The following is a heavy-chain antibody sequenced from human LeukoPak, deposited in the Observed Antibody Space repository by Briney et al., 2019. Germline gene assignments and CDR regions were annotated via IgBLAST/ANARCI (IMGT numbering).Heavy chain of an antibody. Sequence: PSETLSLTCSVSGGSISSGTYHWGWIRQPPGNGLEWIGSIYYSGSTYYNPSLKSRVTISVDTSNNQFSLKVSSVTAADTAVYYCARHGLWYDTSGYYYYWGHGSLVTVSS. CDR3: ARHGLWYDTSGYYYY. D-gene: IGHD3-22*01. V-gene: IGHV4-39*01. J-gene: IGHJ4*01. CDR2: IYYSGST. CDR1: GGSISSGTYH.